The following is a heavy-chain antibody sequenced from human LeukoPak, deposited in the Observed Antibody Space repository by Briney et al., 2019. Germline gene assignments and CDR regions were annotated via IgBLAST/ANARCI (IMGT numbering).Heavy chain of an antibody. J-gene: IGHJ6*02. CDR2: IYSGGST. CDR3: AGFSHKGV. Sequence: GSLRLSCAASGFTVSNNYMSWVRQAPGKGLEWAALIYSGGSTYYADFVKGRFTISRDNSKNTLYLQMSSLRAEDTAVYYCAGFSHKGVWGQGTTVTVSS. CDR1: GFTVSNNY. V-gene: IGHV3-66*01.